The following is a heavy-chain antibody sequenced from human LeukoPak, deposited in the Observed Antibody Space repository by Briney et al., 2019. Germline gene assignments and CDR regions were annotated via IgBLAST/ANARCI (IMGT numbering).Heavy chain of an antibody. CDR3: ARVLLWFGELVGAFDI. J-gene: IGHJ3*02. Sequence: ASVKVSCKASGGTFSSYAISWVRQAPGQGPEWMGGIIPIFGTANYAQKFQGRVTITTDESTSTAYMELSSLRSEDTAVYYCARVLLWFGELVGAFDIWGQGTMVTVSS. CDR1: GGTFSSYA. CDR2: IIPIFGTA. D-gene: IGHD3-10*01. V-gene: IGHV1-69*05.